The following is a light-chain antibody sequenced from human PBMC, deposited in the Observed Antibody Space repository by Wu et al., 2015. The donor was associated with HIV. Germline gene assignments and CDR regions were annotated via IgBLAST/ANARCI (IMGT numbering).Light chain of an antibody. CDR3: QHFNVHYT. V-gene: IGKV1-8*01. Sequence: AIQLAQSPSSLSASTGDTITITCRASQDVGPYLNWYQQRPGRPPKLLIYAASNLESGVPSRFSGSGSGTQFSLAISCLQSEDFATYFCQHFNVHYTFGQGTKLEI. CDR2: AAS. CDR1: QDVGPY. J-gene: IGKJ2*01.